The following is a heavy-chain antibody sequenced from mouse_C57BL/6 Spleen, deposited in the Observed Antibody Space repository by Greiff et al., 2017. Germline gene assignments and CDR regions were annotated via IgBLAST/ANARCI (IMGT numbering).Heavy chain of an antibody. CDR3: ARRGADAMDY. CDR1: GYTFTSYW. V-gene: IGHV1-69*01. Sequence: QVHVKQPGAELVMPGASVKLSCKASGYTFTSYWMHWVKQRPGQGLEWIGELDPSDSYTNYNQKFKGKSTLTVDKSSSTAYLQLSSLTSEDSAVYYCARRGADAMDYWGQGTSVTVSS. J-gene: IGHJ4*01. CDR2: LDPSDSYT.